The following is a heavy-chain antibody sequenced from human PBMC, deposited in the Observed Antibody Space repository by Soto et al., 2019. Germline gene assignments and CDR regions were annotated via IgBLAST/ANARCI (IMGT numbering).Heavy chain of an antibody. CDR3: ARSPTPGWFDP. CDR2: IDWDDDK. Sequence: SGPTLVNPTHTLTLTCTFSGFSLSTSGMRVSWIRQPPGKALEWLARIDWDDDKFYSTSLKTRLTISKDTSENQVVLTMTNMDPVDTATYYCARSPTPGWFDPWGQGTLVTVSS. V-gene: IGHV2-70*04. CDR1: GFSLSTSGMR. J-gene: IGHJ5*02.